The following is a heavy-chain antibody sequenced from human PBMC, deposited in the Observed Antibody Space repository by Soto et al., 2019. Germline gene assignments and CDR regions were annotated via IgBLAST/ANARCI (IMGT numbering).Heavy chain of an antibody. CDR2: INAGNGNI. Sequence: ASVKVSCKASGYTFTSYAMQWVRQAPGQRLEWMGWINAGNGNIKYSQKFQGRVTITRDTSASTAYMDLRSLRSDDTAVYYCARHNSQCPNWFDPWGQGTPVTVSS. V-gene: IGHV1-3*01. J-gene: IGHJ5*02. CDR1: GYTFTSYA. CDR3: ARHNSQCPNWFDP. D-gene: IGHD1-1*01.